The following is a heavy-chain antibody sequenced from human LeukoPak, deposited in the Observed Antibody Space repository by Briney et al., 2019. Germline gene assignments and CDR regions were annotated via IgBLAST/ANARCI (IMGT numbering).Heavy chain of an antibody. CDR3: ARGGQQLVSYFDY. D-gene: IGHD6-6*01. J-gene: IGHJ4*02. CDR2: ISSLSGTI. V-gene: IGHV3-48*01. CDR1: GFTFSSYS. Sequence: GGSLRLSCAASGFTFSSYSMNWVRQAPGEGLEWVSYISSLSGTIYYADSVKGRFTISRDNAKNSLYLQMNSLRAEDTAVYYCARGGQQLVSYFDYWGQGTLVTVSS.